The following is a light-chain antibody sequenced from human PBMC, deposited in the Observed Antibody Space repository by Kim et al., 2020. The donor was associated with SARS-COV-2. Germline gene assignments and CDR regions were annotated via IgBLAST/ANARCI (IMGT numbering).Light chain of an antibody. CDR3: SAWDSSLSVGV. V-gene: IGLV10-54*01. J-gene: IGLJ3*02. CDR2: RNN. CDR1: SNNIGNQG. Sequence: QAGLTQPPSVSKGLRQTATLTCTGNSNNIGNQGAAWLQQHQGHPPKLLSYRNNSRPSGISERLSASRSGNTASLTITGLQPEDEADYYCSAWDSSLSVGVFGGGTKLTVL.